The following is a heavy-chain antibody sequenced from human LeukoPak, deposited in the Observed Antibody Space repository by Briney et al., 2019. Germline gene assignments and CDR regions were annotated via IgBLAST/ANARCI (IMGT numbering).Heavy chain of an antibody. V-gene: IGHV1-24*01. D-gene: IGHD1-26*01. CDR2: VDPEDGET. CDR3: ARDRSTSEDSYYYYFGMDV. J-gene: IGHJ6*02. Sequence: ASVKVSCKVSGYTLTELSMHWVRQSPGKGLEWMGGVDPEDGETIYAQKFQGRVTMTEDTSTDTAYIELSSLRSEDTAVYYCARDRSTSEDSYYYYFGMDVWGQGATVTVSS. CDR1: GYTLTELS.